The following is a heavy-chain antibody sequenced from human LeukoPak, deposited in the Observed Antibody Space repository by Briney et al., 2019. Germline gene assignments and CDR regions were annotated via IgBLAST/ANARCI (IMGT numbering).Heavy chain of an antibody. CDR2: IYYSGST. J-gene: IGHJ3*02. CDR3: AREGDYYGPGAFDI. V-gene: IGHV4-59*12. D-gene: IGHD3-10*01. CDR1: GGSISIYY. Sequence: TSETLSLTCSVSGGSISIYYWTWIRQIPGKGLEWIGSIYYSGSTYYNPSLKSRVTISVDTSKNQFSLKLSSVTAADTAVYYCAREGDYYGPGAFDIWGQGTMVTVSS.